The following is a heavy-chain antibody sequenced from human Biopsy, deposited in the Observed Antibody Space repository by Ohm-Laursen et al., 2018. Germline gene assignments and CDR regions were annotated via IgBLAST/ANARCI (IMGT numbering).Heavy chain of an antibody. J-gene: IGHJ4*02. D-gene: IGHD3/OR15-3a*01. CDR3: VRLNRRGNIIFFDY. CDR1: GGSITADF. CDR2: RFHSGSP. V-gene: IGHV4-59*08. Sequence: TLSLTCIVSGGSITADFWTWIRQTPGERLEWIGYRFHSGSPMYNPSLKSRVTISVDTSKSKFSLTLTSVTAADTAVYYCVRLNRRGNIIFFDYWGRGTLVTVSS.